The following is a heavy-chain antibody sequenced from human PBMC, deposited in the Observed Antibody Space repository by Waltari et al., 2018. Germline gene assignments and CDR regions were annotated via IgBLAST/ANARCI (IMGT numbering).Heavy chain of an antibody. D-gene: IGHD6-6*01. V-gene: IGHV4-34*01. CDR2: SNHSGGT. CDR1: GGSFSGYY. CDR3: AREGGSSSSPGFDL. J-gene: IGHJ2*01. Sequence: QVQLQQWGAGLLKPSETLSLTCAVYGGSFSGYYWSWIRQPPGKGLEWIGESNHSGGTNYNPSLKSRVTISVDTSKNQFALKLSSVTAADTAVYYCAREGGSSSSPGFDLWGRGTLVTVSS.